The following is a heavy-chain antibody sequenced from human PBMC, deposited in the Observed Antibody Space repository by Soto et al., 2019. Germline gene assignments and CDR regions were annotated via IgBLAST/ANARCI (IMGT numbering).Heavy chain of an antibody. D-gene: IGHD3-10*01. J-gene: IGHJ4*02. CDR3: AKDRLLWFGELSLY. Sequence: EVQLLESGGGLVQPGGSLRLSCAASGFTFSSYAMSWVRQAPGKGLEWVSSISGSGGSTYYADSVKGRFTISRDNSKNTLYLQMNSLRAEDTAVYYCAKDRLLWFGELSLYWGQGTLVTVSS. CDR1: GFTFSSYA. V-gene: IGHV3-23*01. CDR2: ISGSGGST.